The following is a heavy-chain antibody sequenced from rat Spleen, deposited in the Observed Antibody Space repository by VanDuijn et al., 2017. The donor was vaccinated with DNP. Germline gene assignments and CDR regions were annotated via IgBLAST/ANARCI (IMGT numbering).Heavy chain of an antibody. CDR1: GFSFRNYG. CDR3: TRGGTYYFDY. V-gene: IGHV5S13*01. CDR2: ITTSGGTT. D-gene: IGHD4-3*01. J-gene: IGHJ2*01. Sequence: EVQLVESGGGLVQPGRSLKLSCAASGFSFRNYGMAWVRQAPKKGLEWVATITTSGGTTFYRDSVRGRFTVSRDNEKRILYLQMDSLRSEDTATYYCTRGGTYYFDYWGQGVLVTVSS.